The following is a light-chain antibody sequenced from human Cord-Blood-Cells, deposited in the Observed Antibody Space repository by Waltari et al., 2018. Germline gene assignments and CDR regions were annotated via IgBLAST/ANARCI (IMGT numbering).Light chain of an antibody. Sequence: EIVMTQSPATLSVSPEDRANLSCRASQSVSSNLAWYQQKPGQAPRLLIYGASTRATGIPARFSGSVSGTEFTLTISSLQSEDFAVYYCQQYNNWPPYTFGQGTKLEIK. CDR3: QQYNNWPPYT. J-gene: IGKJ2*01. V-gene: IGKV3-15*01. CDR1: QSVSSN. CDR2: GAS.